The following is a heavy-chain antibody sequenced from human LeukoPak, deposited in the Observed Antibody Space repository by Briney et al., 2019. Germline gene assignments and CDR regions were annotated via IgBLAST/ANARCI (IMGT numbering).Heavy chain of an antibody. V-gene: IGHV4-34*01. CDR1: GGSFSGYY. D-gene: IGHD6-13*01. CDR3: ARVAAVPYNWFDP. Sequence: SETLSLTCAVYGGSFSGYYWSWIRQPPGKGLEWIGEINHSGSTNYNPSLKSRVTISVDTSKNQFSLKLSSVTAADTAVYYCARVAAVPYNWFDPWGQGTLVTVSS. J-gene: IGHJ5*02. CDR2: INHSGST.